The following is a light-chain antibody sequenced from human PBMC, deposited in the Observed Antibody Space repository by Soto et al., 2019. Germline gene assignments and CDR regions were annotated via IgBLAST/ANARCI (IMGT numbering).Light chain of an antibody. V-gene: IGKV3-15*01. CDR3: QQYNTWPT. CDR1: QSVRNN. CDR2: DAT. Sequence: EVVMTQSPATLSVSPVEIATLSFKASQSVRNNLVWYLQKPGQAPRPIIYDATTRATGTPARFSGNASGKEFTLIISSLQSEDFAVYYCQQYNTWPTFGQGTKVDIK. J-gene: IGKJ1*01.